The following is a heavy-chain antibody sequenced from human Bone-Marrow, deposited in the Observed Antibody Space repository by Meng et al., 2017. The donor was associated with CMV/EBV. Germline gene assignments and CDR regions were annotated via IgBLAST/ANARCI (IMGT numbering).Heavy chain of an antibody. V-gene: IGHV1-46*01. J-gene: IGHJ6*01. CDR2: IKPSGGST. D-gene: IGHD2-2*01. CDR3: ARDCSSSGCAPEVLYYYYYYGMAV. Sequence: VRQAPGQGLEWMGIIKPSGGSTSYAQKFQGRVTMTRDTSTSTVYMELSSLRSDDTAVYYCARDCSSSGCAPEVLYYYYYYGMAVWGQGPTVTFSS.